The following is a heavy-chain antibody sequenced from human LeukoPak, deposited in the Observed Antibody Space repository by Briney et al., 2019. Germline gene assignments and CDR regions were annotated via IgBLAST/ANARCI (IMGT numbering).Heavy chain of an antibody. CDR2: IYHSGST. CDR3: ARAEVVGAHLRSGYFQH. CDR1: GGSISSSNW. V-gene: IGHV4-4*02. D-gene: IGHD1-26*01. J-gene: IGHJ1*01. Sequence: SGTLSLTCAVSGGSISSSNWWSWVRQPPGKGLEWIGEIYHSGSTNYNPSHKSRVTISVDKSKNQFSLNVSSVTAADTAVYYCARAEVVGAHLRSGYFQHWGQGTLVIVSS.